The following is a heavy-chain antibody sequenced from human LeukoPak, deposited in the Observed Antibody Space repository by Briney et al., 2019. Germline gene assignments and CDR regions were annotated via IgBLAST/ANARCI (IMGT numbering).Heavy chain of an antibody. CDR2: INPNSGGT. Sequence: ASVKVSCKASGYTFTGYYMHWVRQAPGQGLEWMGWINPNSGGTNYAQKFQGRVTMTRDTSISTAYMELSRLRSDDAAVYYCARDLRIQKWLLLYWGQGTLVTVSS. D-gene: IGHD3-22*01. J-gene: IGHJ4*02. CDR3: ARDLRIQKWLLLY. CDR1: GYTFTGYY. V-gene: IGHV1-2*02.